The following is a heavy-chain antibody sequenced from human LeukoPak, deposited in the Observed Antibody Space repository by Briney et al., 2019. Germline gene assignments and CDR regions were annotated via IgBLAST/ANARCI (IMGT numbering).Heavy chain of an antibody. CDR2: IIPIFGTA. CDR1: GGTFSSYA. Sequence: ASVKVSCKASGGTFSSYAISRVRQAPGQGLEWMGGIIPIFGTANYAQKFQGRVTITTDESTSTAYMELSSLRSEDTAVYYCARGGSDIVVVPASAPYAFDIWGQGTMVTVSS. J-gene: IGHJ3*02. CDR3: ARGGSDIVVVPASAPYAFDI. D-gene: IGHD2-2*01. V-gene: IGHV1-69*05.